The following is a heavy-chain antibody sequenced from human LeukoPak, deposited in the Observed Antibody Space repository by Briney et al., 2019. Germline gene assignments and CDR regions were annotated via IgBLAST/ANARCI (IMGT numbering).Heavy chain of an antibody. D-gene: IGHD2-2*01. Sequence: SETLSLTCTVSGGSISNYYWSWIRQPPGKGLEWIGYIYYSGTTNYNPSLKSRVTISVDTSKNQFSLKLSSVTAADTAAYYCARGIYCSSTNCYYYFDYWGQGTLVTVSS. CDR2: IYYSGTT. J-gene: IGHJ4*02. CDR3: ARGIYCSSTNCYYYFDY. CDR1: GGSISNYY. V-gene: IGHV4-59*01.